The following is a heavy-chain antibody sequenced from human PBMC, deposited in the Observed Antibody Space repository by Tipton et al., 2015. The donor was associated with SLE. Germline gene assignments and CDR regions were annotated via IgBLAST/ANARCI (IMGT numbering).Heavy chain of an antibody. J-gene: IGHJ4*02. CDR2: ISGSGGST. D-gene: IGHD6-13*01. CDR1: GFTFSSYA. V-gene: IGHV3-23*01. Sequence: SLRLSCAASGFTFSSYAMSWVRQAPGKGLEWVSAISGSGGSTYYADSVKGRFTISRDNAKNSLYLQMNSLRAEDTAVYYCARATAALDYWGQGTLVTVSS. CDR3: ARATAALDY.